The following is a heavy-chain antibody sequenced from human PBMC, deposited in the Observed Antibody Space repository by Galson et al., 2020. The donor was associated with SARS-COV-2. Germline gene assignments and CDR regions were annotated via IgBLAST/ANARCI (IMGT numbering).Heavy chain of an antibody. D-gene: IGHD3-10*01. CDR2: IYYSGFT. Sequence: TSETLSLTCTVSGGSISSGGFYWSWIRQHPGKGLEWIGFIYYSGFTYFNPSLKSRLTISVDTSKNQFSLDLRSVTAADTAVYYCARVAWFGELTTYYFDYWGQGTLVTVSS. V-gene: IGHV4-31*03. J-gene: IGHJ4*02. CDR1: GGSISSGGFY. CDR3: ARVAWFGELTTYYFDY.